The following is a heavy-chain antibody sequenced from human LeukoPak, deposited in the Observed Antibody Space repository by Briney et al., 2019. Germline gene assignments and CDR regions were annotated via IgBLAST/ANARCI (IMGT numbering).Heavy chain of an antibody. CDR3: ARRGTDYCTPSSCHPNWFAP. CDR1: GFIFSDYY. D-gene: IGHD4-11*01. V-gene: IGHV3-11*03. CDR2: IDGSSSRT. J-gene: IGHJ5*02. Sequence: GGSLRLSCAASGFIFSDYYMSWMRQAPGKGLEWLSYIDGSSSRTNYADSVKGRFAISRDNVKNSLYLQMNSLRAEDTAVYFCARRGTDYCTPSSCHPNWFAPWGQGTQVTVSS.